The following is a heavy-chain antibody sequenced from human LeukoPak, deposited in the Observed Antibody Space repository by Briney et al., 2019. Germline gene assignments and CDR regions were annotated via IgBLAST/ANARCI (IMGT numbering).Heavy chain of an antibody. CDR2: IIPIFGTA. J-gene: IGHJ4*02. V-gene: IGHV1-69*05. CDR1: GGTFSSYA. D-gene: IGHD6-6*01. Sequence: SVKVSCKASGGTFSSYAISWVRQAPGQGLEWMGRIIPIFGTANYAQKFQGRVTITTDESTSTAYMEMSSLRSVDTAVYYCAGGRYSSSSGGVDYWGQGTLVTVSS. CDR3: AGGRYSSSSGGVDY.